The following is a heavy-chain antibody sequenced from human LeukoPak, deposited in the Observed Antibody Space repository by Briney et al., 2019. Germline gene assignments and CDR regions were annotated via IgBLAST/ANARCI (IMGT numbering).Heavy chain of an antibody. CDR2: IIPIFGTA. J-gene: IGHJ5*02. CDR3: ARGTGGYCSSTSCLNWFDP. D-gene: IGHD2-2*01. V-gene: IGHV1-69*13. CDR1: GGTFSSYA. Sequence: SVKVSCKASGGTFSSYAISWVRQAPGQGLEWMGGIIPIFGTANYAQKFQGRVTITAGESTSTAYMELSSLRSEDTAVYYCARGTGGYCSSTSCLNWFDPWGQGTLVTVSS.